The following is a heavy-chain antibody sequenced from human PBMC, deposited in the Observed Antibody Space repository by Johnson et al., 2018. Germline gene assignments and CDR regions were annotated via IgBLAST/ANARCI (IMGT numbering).Heavy chain of an antibody. CDR2: ISYDGSNK. V-gene: IGHV3-30*18. D-gene: IGHD5-12*01. Sequence: QVQLVESGGGVVQPGRSLRLSCAASGFTFSSYGMHWVRQAPGKGLAWVAVISYDGSNKYYADSVKGRFPIPRDNSKNTLYLQMNSLRAEDTAVYYCAKGMGVASDYYYYYYMDVWGKGTTVTVSS. CDR1: GFTFSSYG. J-gene: IGHJ6*03. CDR3: AKGMGVASDYYYYYYMDV.